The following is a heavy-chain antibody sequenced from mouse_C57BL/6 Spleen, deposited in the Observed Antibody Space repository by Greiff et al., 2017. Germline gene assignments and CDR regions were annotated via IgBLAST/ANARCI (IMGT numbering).Heavy chain of an antibody. D-gene: IGHD2-3*01. CDR1: GYTFTSYW. CDR3: ARVIYDGYYRFAY. Sequence: QVQLQQPGAELVKPGASVKLSCKASGYTFTSYWMHWVKQRPGQGLEWIGMIHPNSGSTNYNEKFKSKATLTVDKSSSTAYMQLSSLTSEDSAVYYCARVIYDGYYRFAYWGQGTLVTVSA. V-gene: IGHV1-64*01. CDR2: IHPNSGST. J-gene: IGHJ3*01.